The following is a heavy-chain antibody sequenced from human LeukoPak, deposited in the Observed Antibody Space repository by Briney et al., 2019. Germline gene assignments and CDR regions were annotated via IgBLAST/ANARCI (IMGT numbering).Heavy chain of an antibody. Sequence: VASVKVSCKASGYTFTGYYMHWVRQAPGQGLEWMGWINPNSGGTNYAQKFQGRVTMTRDTSISTAYMELSRLRSDDTAVYYCARVEYDFWSGYASYYYYYMDVWGKGTTVTVSS. D-gene: IGHD3-3*01. J-gene: IGHJ6*03. V-gene: IGHV1-2*02. CDR2: INPNSGGT. CDR3: ARVEYDFWSGYASYYYYYMDV. CDR1: GYTFTGYY.